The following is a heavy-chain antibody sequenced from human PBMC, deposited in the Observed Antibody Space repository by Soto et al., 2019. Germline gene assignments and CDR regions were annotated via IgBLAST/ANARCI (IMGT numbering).Heavy chain of an antibody. CDR1: GFTFSDYH. CDR2: IGSSSA. CDR3: ARGPCRTTSCRTTYSGMDV. V-gene: IGHV3-11*06. J-gene: IGHJ6*02. Sequence: GGSVRLSXAASGFTFSDYHMSWVRQAPGKGLEWVSYIGSSSANYADSVKGRFTISRDNAKSSLYLQMNSLRPEDTALYYCARGPCRTTSCRTTYSGMDVWGQGTTVTVSS. D-gene: IGHD2-2*01.